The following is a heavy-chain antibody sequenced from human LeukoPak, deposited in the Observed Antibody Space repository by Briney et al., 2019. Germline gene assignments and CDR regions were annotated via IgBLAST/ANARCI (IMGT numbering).Heavy chain of an antibody. J-gene: IGHJ4*02. D-gene: IGHD6-19*01. Sequence: PGGSLRLSCAASGFTFSSYAMYWVRQAPGKGLEWVAVISYDGSNKYYADSVKGRFTVSRDNSKNTLYLQMNSLRAEDTAVYYCARGDRLSGWLYWGQGTLVTVSS. V-gene: IGHV3-30*04. CDR1: GFTFSSYA. CDR3: ARGDRLSGWLY. CDR2: ISYDGSNK.